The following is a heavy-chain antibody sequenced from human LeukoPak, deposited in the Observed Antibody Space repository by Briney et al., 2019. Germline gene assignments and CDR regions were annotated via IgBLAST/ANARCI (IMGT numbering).Heavy chain of an antibody. V-gene: IGHV1-18*01. CDR3: ARGRCGHPGYGGNSGGSCFDY. D-gene: IGHD4-23*01. Sequence: GASVKVSCKASGYTFTSYGISWVRQAPGQGLEWMGWISAYNGNTNYAQKLQGRVTMTTDTSTSTAYMELRSLRSDDTAVYYCARGRCGHPGYGGNSGGSCFDYWGQGTLVTVSS. J-gene: IGHJ4*02. CDR2: ISAYNGNT. CDR1: GYTFTSYG.